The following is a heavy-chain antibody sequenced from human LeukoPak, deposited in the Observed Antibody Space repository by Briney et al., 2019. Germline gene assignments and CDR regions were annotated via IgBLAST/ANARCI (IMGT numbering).Heavy chain of an antibody. CDR3: AGVDFWSGYRDY. V-gene: IGHV3-30*02. CDR1: GFTFSSYG. J-gene: IGHJ4*02. D-gene: IGHD3-3*01. CDR2: IRYDGSNK. Sequence: PGGSLRLSCAASGFTFSSYGMHWVRQAPGKGLEWVAFIRYDGSNKYYADSVKGRFTISRDNSKNTLYLQMNSLRAEDTAVYYCAGVDFWSGYRDYWGQGILVTVSS.